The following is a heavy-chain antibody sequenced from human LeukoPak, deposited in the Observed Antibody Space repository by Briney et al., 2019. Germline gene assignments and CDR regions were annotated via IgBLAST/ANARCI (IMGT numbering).Heavy chain of an antibody. D-gene: IGHD2-2*01. Sequence: GGSLRLSCAASGFTFSSHWMSWVRQAPGKGLEWVANINQDGSETYHVDSVKGRFTISRDNARNSLYLQMNSLRSEDTAVYYCAREGAAMAHYWGHGTLVTVSS. CDR3: AREGAAMAHY. J-gene: IGHJ4*01. V-gene: IGHV3-7*01. CDR1: GFTFSSHW. CDR2: INQDGSET.